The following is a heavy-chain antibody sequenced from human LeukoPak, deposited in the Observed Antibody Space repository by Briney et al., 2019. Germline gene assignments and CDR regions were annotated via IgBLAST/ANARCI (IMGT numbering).Heavy chain of an antibody. CDR2: INHSGST. J-gene: IGHJ1*01. CDR1: GGSFSGYY. Sequence: SETLSLTCAVYGGSFSGYYWSWIRQPPGKGLEWIGEINHSGSTNYNPSLKSRVTISVDTSKNQFSLKLSSVTAADTAVYYCARGGFTMVREVNSHKYFQHWGQGTLVTVSS. D-gene: IGHD3-10*01. V-gene: IGHV4-34*01. CDR3: ARGGFTMVREVNSHKYFQH.